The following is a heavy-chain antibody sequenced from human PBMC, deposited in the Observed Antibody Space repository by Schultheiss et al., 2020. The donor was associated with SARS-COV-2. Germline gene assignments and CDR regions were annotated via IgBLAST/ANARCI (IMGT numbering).Heavy chain of an antibody. D-gene: IGHD5-18*01. CDR1: GGSFSGYY. CDR2: INHSGST. CDR3: ARGAAMDY. Sequence: GSLRLSCAVYGGSFSGYYWTWIRQPPGKGLEWIGEINHSGSTYYNPSLKSRVTISVDTSKNQFSLKLSSVTAADTAVYYCARGAAMDYWGQGTLVTVSS. J-gene: IGHJ4*02. V-gene: IGHV4-34*01.